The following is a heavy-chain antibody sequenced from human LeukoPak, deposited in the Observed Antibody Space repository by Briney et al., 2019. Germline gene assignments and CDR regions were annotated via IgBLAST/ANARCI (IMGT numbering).Heavy chain of an antibody. Sequence: SETLSLTCTVSGVSISSYYWSWLRQPPGKGLEWIGYIYTSGSTNYNPSLKSRVTISVDTSKNQFSLKLSSVTAADTAVYYCARLGCSSTSCPNYYYYYMDVWGKGTTVTVSS. CDR3: ARLGCSSTSCPNYYYYYMDV. CDR2: IYTSGST. D-gene: IGHD2-2*01. V-gene: IGHV4-4*09. CDR1: GVSISSYY. J-gene: IGHJ6*03.